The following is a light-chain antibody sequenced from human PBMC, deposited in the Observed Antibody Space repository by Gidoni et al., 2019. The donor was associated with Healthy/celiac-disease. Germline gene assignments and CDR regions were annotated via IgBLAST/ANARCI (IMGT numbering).Light chain of an antibody. CDR3: QQYYSYHRT. J-gene: IGKJ4*01. Sequence: AIRMTQSPSSFSASTGDRVTITCRASKGISSYLAWYQQKPGKAPKLLIYAASTLQSGVPSRFSGSGSGTDFTLTISCLQSEDFATYYCQQYYSYHRTFGGGTKVEIK. CDR1: KGISSY. CDR2: AAS. V-gene: IGKV1-8*01.